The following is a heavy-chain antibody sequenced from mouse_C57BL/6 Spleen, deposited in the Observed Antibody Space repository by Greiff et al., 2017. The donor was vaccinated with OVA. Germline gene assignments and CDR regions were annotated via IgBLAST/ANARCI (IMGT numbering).Heavy chain of an antibody. V-gene: IGHV5-9-1*02. CDR1: GFTFSSYA. CDR2: ISSGGDYI. J-gene: IGHJ2*01. CDR3: TREGNSNYFDY. Sequence: EVKVVESGEGLVKPGGSLKLSCAASGFTFSSYAMSWVRQTPEKRLEWVAYISSGGDYIYYADTVKGRFTISRDNARNTLYLQMSSLKSEDTAMYYCTREGNSNYFDYWGQGTTLTVSS.